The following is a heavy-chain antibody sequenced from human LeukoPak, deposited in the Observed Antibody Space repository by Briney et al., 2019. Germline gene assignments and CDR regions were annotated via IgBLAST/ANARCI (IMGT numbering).Heavy chain of an antibody. J-gene: IGHJ5*02. CDR2: ISSSSSTI. D-gene: IGHD2-2*01. CDR1: GFTFSSYS. V-gene: IGHV3-48*04. CDR3: ASGYCSSTSCYGFDP. Sequence: PGGSLRLSCAASGFTFSSYSMNWVRQAPGKGLEWVSYISSSSSTIYYADSVKGRFTISRDNAKNSLYLQMNSLRAEDTAVYYCASGYCSSTSCYGFDPWGQGTLVTVSS.